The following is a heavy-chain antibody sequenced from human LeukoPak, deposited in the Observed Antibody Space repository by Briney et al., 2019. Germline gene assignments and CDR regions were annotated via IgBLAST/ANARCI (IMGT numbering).Heavy chain of an antibody. D-gene: IGHD6-19*01. CDR2: IYYSGSP. J-gene: IGHJ4*01. CDR3: ARHQLAYSSGWYFNY. V-gene: IGHV4-59*08. Sequence: SETLSLTCTVSGGSISSYYWSWIRQPPGKGLEWIGYIYYSGSPNYNPSLKSRVTISVDTSKNQFSLKLSSVTAADTAVYYCARHQLAYSSGWYFNYWGQEPWSPSPQ. CDR1: GGSISSYY.